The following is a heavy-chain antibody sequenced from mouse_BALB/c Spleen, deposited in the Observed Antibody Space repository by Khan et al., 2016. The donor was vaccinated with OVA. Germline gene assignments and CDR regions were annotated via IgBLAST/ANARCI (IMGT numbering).Heavy chain of an antibody. CDR1: GHTFTAYY. Sequence: QVQLQQSGPELVKPGASVKMSCKASGHTFTAYYINWVKQTPRQGLQWIGWIHPGSANTKYNERFKGKATLTVDTSSSTAYMQLSSLTSEDTAVYFCAGGFDYWGHGTTLTVSS. CDR2: IHPGSANT. J-gene: IGHJ2*01. V-gene: IGHV1-84*02. CDR3: AGGFDY.